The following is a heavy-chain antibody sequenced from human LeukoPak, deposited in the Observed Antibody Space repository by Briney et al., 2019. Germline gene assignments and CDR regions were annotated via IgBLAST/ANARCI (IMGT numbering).Heavy chain of an antibody. V-gene: IGHV3-20*04. CDR1: GFTFDDYG. CDR2: INWNGGST. D-gene: IGHD3-22*01. J-gene: IGHJ5*02. Sequence: PGGSLRLSCAASGFTFDDYGMSWVRQAPGKGLEWVSGINWNGGSTGYADSVKGRFTISRDNAKNTLYLQMNSLRAEDTAVYYCARVIDYYDNWFDPWGQGTLVTVSS. CDR3: ARVIDYYDNWFDP.